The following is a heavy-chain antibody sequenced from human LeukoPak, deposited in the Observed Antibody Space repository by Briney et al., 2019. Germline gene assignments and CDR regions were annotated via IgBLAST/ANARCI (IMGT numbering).Heavy chain of an antibody. J-gene: IGHJ4*02. D-gene: IGHD5-12*01. CDR1: GFTFDSHS. Sequence: GGSLRLSCAASGFTFDSHSMNWVRQAPGKGLEWVSFISSSSNTIYYADSVKGRFTISRDNAKNSLYLQMNSLRDEDTAAYYCARGIVATHWGQGTLVTVSS. V-gene: IGHV3-48*02. CDR3: ARGIVATH. CDR2: ISSSSNTI.